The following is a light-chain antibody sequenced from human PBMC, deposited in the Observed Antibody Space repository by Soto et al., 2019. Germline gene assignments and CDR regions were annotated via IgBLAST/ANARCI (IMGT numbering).Light chain of an antibody. CDR2: DVT. J-gene: IGLJ1*01. V-gene: IGLV2-11*01. Sequence: QSVLTQPRSVSGSPGQSVTISCTGSSSDVGGYNYVSWYQQYPGEVPKLLIYDVTKRPSGLPDRFSGSKSGNTASLIISGLQAEDEADYYCCSYAGSSTDVFGSGTKVTVL. CDR1: SSDVGGYNY. CDR3: CSYAGSSTDV.